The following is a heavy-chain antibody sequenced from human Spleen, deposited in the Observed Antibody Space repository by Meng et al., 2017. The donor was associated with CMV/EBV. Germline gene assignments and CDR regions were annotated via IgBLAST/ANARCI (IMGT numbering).Heavy chain of an antibody. CDR1: GGTFSSYT. J-gene: IGHJ4*02. D-gene: IGHD1-26*01. CDR2: IIPILGIA. Sequence: SVKVSCKASGGTFSSYTISWVRQAPGQGLEWMGRIIPILGIANYAQKFQGRVTITADKSTSTAYMELSSLRSEDTAVYYCAREIEGVGAPYWGQGTLGTVSS. CDR3: AREIEGVGAPY. V-gene: IGHV1-69*04.